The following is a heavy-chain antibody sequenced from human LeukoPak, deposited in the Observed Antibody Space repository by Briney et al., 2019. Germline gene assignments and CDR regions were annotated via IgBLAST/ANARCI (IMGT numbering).Heavy chain of an antibody. Sequence: GASVKVSCKASGGTFSSYAISWVRQAPGQGLEWMGGIIPIFGTANYAQKFQGRVTITADESTSTAYMELSSLRSEDTAVYYCARDAGYSGYDAMYYFDYWGQGTLVTVSS. V-gene: IGHV1-69*13. CDR2: IIPIFGTA. CDR1: GGTFSSYA. CDR3: ARDAGYSGYDAMYYFDY. J-gene: IGHJ4*02. D-gene: IGHD5-12*01.